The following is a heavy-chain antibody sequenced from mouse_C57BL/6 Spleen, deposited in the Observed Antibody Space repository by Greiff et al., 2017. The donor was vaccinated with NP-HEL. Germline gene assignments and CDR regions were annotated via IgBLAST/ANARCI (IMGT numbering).Heavy chain of an antibody. CDR1: GYAFTNYL. J-gene: IGHJ2*01. CDR3: ARWGVTTDY. CDR2: INPGSGGT. V-gene: IGHV1-54*01. D-gene: IGHD2-2*01. Sequence: QVQLQQPGAELVRPGTSVKVSCKASGYAFTNYLIEWVKQRPGQGLEWIGVINPGSGGTNYNEKFKGKATLTADKSSSTAYMQLSSLTSEDSAVYFCARWGVTTDYWGQGTTLTVSS.